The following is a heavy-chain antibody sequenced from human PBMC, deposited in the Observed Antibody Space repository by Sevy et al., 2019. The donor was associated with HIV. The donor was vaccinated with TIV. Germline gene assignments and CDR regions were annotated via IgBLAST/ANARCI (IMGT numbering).Heavy chain of an antibody. V-gene: IGHV4-59*01. CDR2: IYYSGST. J-gene: IGHJ4*02. CDR3: ARESIGAVGDFDY. CDR1: GGSISNYF. Sequence: SETLSLTYTVSGGSISNYFWIWIRQPPGKGLEWIGYIYYSGSTNYNPSLKSRITISVDTSKNQFSLKLSSVTAADTAVYYCARESIGAVGDFDYWGQGTLVTVSS. D-gene: IGHD6-13*01.